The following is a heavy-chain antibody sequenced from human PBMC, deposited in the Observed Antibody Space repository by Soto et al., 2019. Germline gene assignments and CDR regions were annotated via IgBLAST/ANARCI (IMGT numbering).Heavy chain of an antibody. CDR3: ARGVGGYYTRYYFDY. CDR2: INPNSGGT. J-gene: IGHJ4*02. V-gene: IGHV1-2*04. CDR1: GYTFTGYY. Sequence: GASVKVSCKASGYTFTGYYMHWVRQAPGQGLEWMGWINPNSGGTNYAQKFQGWVTMTRDTSISTAYMELSRLRSDDTAVYYCARGVGGYYTRYYFDYWGQGTXVTVSS. D-gene: IGHD3-3*01.